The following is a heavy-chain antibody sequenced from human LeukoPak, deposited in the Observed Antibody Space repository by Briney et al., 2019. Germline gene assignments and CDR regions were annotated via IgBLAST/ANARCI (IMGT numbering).Heavy chain of an antibody. CDR1: GFTFSSYG. CDR2: INSDGSTT. J-gene: IGHJ4*02. V-gene: IGHV3-74*01. D-gene: IGHD1-26*01. CDR3: ARDRSGSPDY. Sequence: GRSLRLSCAASGFTFSSYGMHWVRQPPGKGLVWVSSINSDGSTTNYADSVKGRFTISRDNDKNTLYLQMNSLRAEDTAVYYCARDRSGSPDYWGQGTLVTVSS.